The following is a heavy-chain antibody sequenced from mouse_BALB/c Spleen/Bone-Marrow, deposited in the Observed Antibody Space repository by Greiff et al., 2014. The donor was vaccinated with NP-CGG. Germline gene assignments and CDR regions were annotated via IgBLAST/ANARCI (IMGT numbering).Heavy chain of an antibody. D-gene: IGHD2-3*01. V-gene: IGHV14-3*02. J-gene: IGHJ3*01. CDR3: AHDAPFTY. CDR1: GFNNKDTF. Sequence: DVHLVESGADLVKPGASVKLSCTTSGFNNKDTFMHWVKQRPEQGLEWIGRIDPASGNTKYDPKFQGKATITADTSSNKVSLQLSGLTSEDTAVYYCAHDAPFTYWGQGTLVTVPA. CDR2: IDPASGNT.